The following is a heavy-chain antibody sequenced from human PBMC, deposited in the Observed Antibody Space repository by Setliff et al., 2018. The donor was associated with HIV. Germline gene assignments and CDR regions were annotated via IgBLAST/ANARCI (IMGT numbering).Heavy chain of an antibody. Sequence: PSETLSLTCTVSGGSISSYYWSWIRQPPGKGLGWIGYIYYSGSTNYNPSLKSRVTISVDTSKNQFSLTLSSVTAADTAVYYCARVPPDGYNERYYYYYYMDVWGKGTTVTVSS. J-gene: IGHJ6*03. CDR2: IYYSGST. CDR1: GGSISSYY. CDR3: ARVPPDGYNERYYYYYYMDV. D-gene: IGHD5-12*01. V-gene: IGHV4-59*01.